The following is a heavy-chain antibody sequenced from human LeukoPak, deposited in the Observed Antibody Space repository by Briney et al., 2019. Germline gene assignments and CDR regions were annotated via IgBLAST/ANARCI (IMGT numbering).Heavy chain of an antibody. Sequence: SETLSLTCTVSGYSIRSYDWSWIRQPPGKGLEWIGNIHYSGSTKYNSSLKSRVTISVDTSNNQFSLRVTSLTAADTAVYYCAGLGALHDAFDVWGQGTLVTVSS. V-gene: IGHV4-59*12. CDR3: AGLGALHDAFDV. D-gene: IGHD3-16*01. CDR2: IHYSGST. J-gene: IGHJ3*01. CDR1: GYSIRSYD.